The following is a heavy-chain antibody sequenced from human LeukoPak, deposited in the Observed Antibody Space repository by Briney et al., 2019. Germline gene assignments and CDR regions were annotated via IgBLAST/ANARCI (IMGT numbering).Heavy chain of an antibody. V-gene: IGHV3-30-3*01. CDR2: ISYDGSNK. CDR3: AREKNYYDRSGYNDY. J-gene: IGHJ4*02. D-gene: IGHD3-22*01. Sequence: GRSLRLSCAASGFTFRSYAMHWVRQAPGKGLEWVAVISYDGSNKYYADSVKGRFTISRDNSKHTLNLQMDSLRVEDTAVYYCAREKNYYDRSGYNDYWGQGTLVTVSS. CDR1: GFTFRSYA.